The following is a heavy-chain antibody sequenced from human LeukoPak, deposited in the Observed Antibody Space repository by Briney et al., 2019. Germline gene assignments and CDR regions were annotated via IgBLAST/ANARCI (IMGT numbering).Heavy chain of an antibody. CDR2: IFYTGST. CDR1: GGSISTYY. D-gene: IGHD4-23*01. CDR3: ATLTGGDDAFDI. Sequence: PSETLSLTCTLSGGSISTYYWSWIRQPPGKGLEWIGYIFYTGSTNYNPSLKSRVTISVLTSKNRFSLKLSSVTAADTAVYYCATLTGGDDAFDIWGQGTMVTVSS. V-gene: IGHV4-59*01. J-gene: IGHJ3*02.